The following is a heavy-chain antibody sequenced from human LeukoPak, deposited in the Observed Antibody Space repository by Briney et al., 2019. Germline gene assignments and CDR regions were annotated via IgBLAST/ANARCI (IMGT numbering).Heavy chain of an antibody. J-gene: IGHJ5*02. Sequence: HTGGSLRLSCAASGITFGNNWMHWVRQGPGKGLVWISRINSDGGGAIYADSVKGRFTVSRDNAKNTLYLQMNSLRAEDTAVYYCVRDVPHNWFDTWGQGTLVTVSS. CDR3: VRDVPHNWFDT. CDR2: INSDGGGA. V-gene: IGHV3-74*01. CDR1: GITFGNNW.